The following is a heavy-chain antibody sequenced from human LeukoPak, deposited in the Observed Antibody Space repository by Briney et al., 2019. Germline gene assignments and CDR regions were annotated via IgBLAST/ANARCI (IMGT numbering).Heavy chain of an antibody. CDR1: GFMLSSYY. CDR3: AREPYSGGHLDY. V-gene: IGHV3-7*01. CDR2: IKHDGSDQ. D-gene: IGHD1-26*01. J-gene: IGHJ4*02. Sequence: GGSLRLSCAVSGFMLSSYYMNWVRQAPGKGLEWVASIKHDGSDQYYVDSVKGRFTISRDNAKNSLYLQMNSLRAEDTAVYYCAREPYSGGHLDYWGQGTLVTVSS.